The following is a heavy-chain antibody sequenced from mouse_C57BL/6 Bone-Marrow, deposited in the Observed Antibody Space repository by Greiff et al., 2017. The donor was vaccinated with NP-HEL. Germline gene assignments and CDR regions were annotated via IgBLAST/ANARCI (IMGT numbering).Heavy chain of an antibody. Sequence: EVQRVESGAELVRPGASVKLSCTASGFNIKDDYMHWVKQRPEQGLEWIGWIDPENGDTEYASKFQGKATITADTSSNTAYLQLSSLTSEDTAVYYCTGAYYSNYDAMDYWGQGTSVTVSS. CDR1: GFNIKDDY. J-gene: IGHJ4*01. D-gene: IGHD2-5*01. CDR3: TGAYYSNYDAMDY. V-gene: IGHV14-4*01. CDR2: IDPENGDT.